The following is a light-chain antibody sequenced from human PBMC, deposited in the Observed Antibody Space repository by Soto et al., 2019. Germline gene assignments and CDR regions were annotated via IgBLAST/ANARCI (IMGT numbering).Light chain of an antibody. Sequence: QSALTQPASVSGSPGQSITISCTGTSSDVGGYNYVSWYQQQSGKAPKLMIHEVSNRPSGVSSRFSGSKSGNTASLTISGLQAEDEADHYCSSYTSSRAYVFGMRTKVTAL. CDR3: SSYTSSRAYV. CDR2: EVS. V-gene: IGLV2-14*01. J-gene: IGLJ1*01. CDR1: SSDVGGYNY.